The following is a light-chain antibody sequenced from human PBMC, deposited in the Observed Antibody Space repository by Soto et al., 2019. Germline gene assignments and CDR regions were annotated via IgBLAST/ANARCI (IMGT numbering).Light chain of an antibody. CDR2: DAS. J-gene: IGKJ1*01. V-gene: IGKV3-11*01. Sequence: EIVLTQSPATLSLSPGERATLSCRASQSVSSYLAWYQQKPGQAPRLLIYDASSRATGIPDRFSGGGSGTDFTLTISRLEPEDFAVYYCQQFSKWPTFGRGTKVDIK. CDR1: QSVSSY. CDR3: QQFSKWPT.